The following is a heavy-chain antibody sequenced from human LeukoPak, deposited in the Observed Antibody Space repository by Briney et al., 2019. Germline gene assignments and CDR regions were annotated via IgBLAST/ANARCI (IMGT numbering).Heavy chain of an antibody. CDR2: ISYDGSNK. D-gene: IGHD5-18*01. V-gene: IGHV3-30*18. CDR1: GFTFSSYG. J-gene: IGHJ4*02. CDR3: AKDRGYGYSYGDY. Sequence: GRSLRLSCAASGFTFSSYGMHWVRQAPGKGLEWVAVISYDGSNKYYADSVKGRFTISRDNSKNTLYLQMNSLRAEDTAVYYCAKDRGYGYSYGDYWGQGTLVTVSS.